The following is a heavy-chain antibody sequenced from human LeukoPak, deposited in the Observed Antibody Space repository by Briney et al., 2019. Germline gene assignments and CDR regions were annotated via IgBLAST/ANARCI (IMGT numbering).Heavy chain of an antibody. J-gene: IGHJ4*02. D-gene: IGHD6-6*01. CDR1: GGSISSSSYY. CDR2: IYYSGST. V-gene: IGHV4-39*07. CDR3: ARDLVAGHSSSSPN. Sequence: YPSETLSLTCTVSGGSISSSSYYWGWIRQPPEKGLEWIGSIYYSGSTYYNPSLKSRVTISVDTSKNQFSLKLSSVTAADTAVYYCARDLVAGHSSSSPNWGQGTLVTVSS.